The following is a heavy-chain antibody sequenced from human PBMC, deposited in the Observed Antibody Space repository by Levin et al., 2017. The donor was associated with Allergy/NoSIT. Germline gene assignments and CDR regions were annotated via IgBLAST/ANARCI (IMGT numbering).Heavy chain of an antibody. CDR1: GFSLDTSGVG. Sequence: SGPTLVKPTQTLTLTCTFSGFSLDTSGVGVGWIRQPPGKALEWLAHIYWNDDKRYSPSLESRLTITQDTSKNQVVLTMTNMDPVDTATYYCAHMARGSDNVWGRYGKPGTDYVDYGGQGTLVTVSS. V-gene: IGHV2-5*01. D-gene: IGHD3-16*01. CDR2: IYWNDDK. CDR3: AHMARGSDNVWGRYGKPGTDYVDY. J-gene: IGHJ4*02.